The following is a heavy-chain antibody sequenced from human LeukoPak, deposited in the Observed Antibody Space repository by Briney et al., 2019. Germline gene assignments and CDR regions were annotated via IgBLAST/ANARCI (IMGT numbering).Heavy chain of an antibody. CDR3: TRAPPGMTMMTDY. D-gene: IGHD3-22*01. CDR2: VSTNDGNT. J-gene: IGHJ4*02. CDR1: GYTFTSYD. V-gene: IGHV1-18*01. Sequence: ASVKVSCKASGYTFTSYDINWVRQATGQGLEWMGWVSTNDGNTVYAQRLQGRVTMTTDTSTSVAYMELRSLTSDDTAVYYCTRAPPGMTMMTDYWGQGTLATVSS.